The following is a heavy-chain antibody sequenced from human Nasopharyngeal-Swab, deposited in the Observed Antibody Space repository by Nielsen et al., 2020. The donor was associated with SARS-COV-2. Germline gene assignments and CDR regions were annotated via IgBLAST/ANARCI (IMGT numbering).Heavy chain of an antibody. V-gene: IGHV3-48*03. J-gene: IGHJ4*02. CDR3: ARDQMAGIVGAPTPFDY. D-gene: IGHD1-26*01. CDR1: GFTFSSYE. Sequence: GESLKISGAASGFTFSSYEMNWVRQAPGKGLEWVSYISSSGSTIYYADSVKGRFTISRDNAKNSLYLQMNSLRAEDTAVYYCARDQMAGIVGAPTPFDYWGQGTLVTVSS. CDR2: ISSSGSTI.